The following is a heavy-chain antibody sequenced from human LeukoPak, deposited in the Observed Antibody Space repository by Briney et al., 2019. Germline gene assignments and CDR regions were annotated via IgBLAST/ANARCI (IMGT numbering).Heavy chain of an antibody. CDR2: IYYSGIT. CDR1: GGSISSDY. J-gene: IGHJ4*02. Sequence: SETLPLTCTVSGGSISSDYWSWIRQPPAKGLEWIGDIYYSGITNYNPSLKSRVTISVDTSKNQFSLKLSSVTAADTAVYYCARLHYDSSGYYYFDYWGQGTLVTVSS. V-gene: IGHV4-59*08. D-gene: IGHD3-22*01. CDR3: ARLHYDSSGYYYFDY.